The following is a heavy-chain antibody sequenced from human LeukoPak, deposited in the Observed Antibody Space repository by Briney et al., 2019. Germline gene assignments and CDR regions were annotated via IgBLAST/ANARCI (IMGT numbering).Heavy chain of an antibody. V-gene: IGHV4-34*01. CDR2: INHSGST. CDR3: ARWSGVPLLWFGELHDSYWYFDL. J-gene: IGHJ2*01. D-gene: IGHD3-10*01. Sequence: PSETLSLTCAVYGGSFSGYYWSWIRQPPGKGLEWIGEINHSGSTNYNPSLKSRVTISVDTSKNQFSLKLSSVTAADTAVYYCARWSGVPLLWFGELHDSYWYFDLWGRGTLVTVSS. CDR1: GGSFSGYY.